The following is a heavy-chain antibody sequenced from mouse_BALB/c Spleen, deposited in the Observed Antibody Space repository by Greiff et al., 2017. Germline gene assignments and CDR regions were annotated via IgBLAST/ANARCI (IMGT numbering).Heavy chain of an antibody. D-gene: IGHD4-1*01. CDR1: GYTFTSYW. CDR3: AREITGRGAWFAY. J-gene: IGHJ3*01. V-gene: IGHV1S81*02. Sequence: VQLQQPGAELVKPGASVKLSCKASGYTFTSYWMHWVKQRPGQGLEWIGAINPSNGRTNYNEKFKSKATLTVDKSSSTAYMQLSSLTSEDSAVYDCAREITGRGAWFAYWGQGTLVTVSA. CDR2: INPSNGRT.